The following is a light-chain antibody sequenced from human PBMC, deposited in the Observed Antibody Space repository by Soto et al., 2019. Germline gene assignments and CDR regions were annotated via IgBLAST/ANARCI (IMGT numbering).Light chain of an antibody. Sequence: QSVLTQPRSVSGSPGQSVTISCTGTSSNVGGYNRVSWYQHHPGKAPKLMIYDVTKRPSGVPDRFSGSKSGNTASLTISGLQAGDEADYYCCSYGGSLYVFGTGTKV. CDR3: CSYGGSLYV. CDR1: SSNVGGYNR. CDR2: DVT. V-gene: IGLV2-11*01. J-gene: IGLJ1*01.